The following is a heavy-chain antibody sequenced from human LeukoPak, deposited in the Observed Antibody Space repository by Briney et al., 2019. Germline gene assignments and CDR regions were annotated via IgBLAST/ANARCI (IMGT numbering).Heavy chain of an antibody. D-gene: IGHD2-8*01. Sequence: PSETLSLTCTVPGGSVSSRSYYWDWTRQPPGKGLEWIGSFYYCVTTYYNPSLKSRVTISVDTSKNQFSLRLSSVTAADTALYYCARHSYAGSQYFFDYWGQGTLVTVSS. CDR1: GGSVSSRSYY. J-gene: IGHJ4*02. CDR3: ARHSYAGSQYFFDY. CDR2: FYYCVTT. V-gene: IGHV4-39*01.